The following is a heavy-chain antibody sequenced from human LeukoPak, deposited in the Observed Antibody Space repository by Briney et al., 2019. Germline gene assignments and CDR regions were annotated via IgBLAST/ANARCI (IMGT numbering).Heavy chain of an antibody. Sequence: SETLSLTCSVSGGSTSSNVYYWGWIRQPPGKDLEWIGSIYYSGTTYYNPSLKSRVTISIDTSKNQFSLKLSSVTAADTAVYYCAPGSGLFMDVWGKGTTVTVSS. J-gene: IGHJ6*03. V-gene: IGHV4-39*01. CDR1: GGSTSSNVYY. CDR2: IYYSGTT. D-gene: IGHD2-15*01. CDR3: APGSGLFMDV.